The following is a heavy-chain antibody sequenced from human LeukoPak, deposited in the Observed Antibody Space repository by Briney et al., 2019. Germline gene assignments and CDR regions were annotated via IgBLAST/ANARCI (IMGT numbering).Heavy chain of an antibody. D-gene: IGHD7-27*01. J-gene: IGHJ4*02. V-gene: IGHV3-74*01. CDR2: INSDGSST. Sequence: GGFLRLSCAASGFSFDDYGMSWVRQAPGKGLVWVSRINSDGSSTSYADSVKGRFTISRDNAKNTLYLQMNSLRAEDTAVYYCARGFNWGIFDYWGQGTLVTVSS. CDR1: GFSFDDYG. CDR3: ARGFNWGIFDY.